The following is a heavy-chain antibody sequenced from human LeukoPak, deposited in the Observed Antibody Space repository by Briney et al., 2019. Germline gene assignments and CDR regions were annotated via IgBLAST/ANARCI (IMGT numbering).Heavy chain of an antibody. V-gene: IGHV3-74*01. CDR1: GFTFSSYW. CDR2: ISSDGSST. D-gene: IGHD3-22*01. Sequence: GGSLRLSCAASGFTFSSYWMHCVRQAPGGGLVWVSRISSDGSSTSYADSVKGRFTISRDNAKNTLYLQINSLRAEDTAVYYCARVVGYYDSSGLDYWGQGTLVTVSS. CDR3: ARVVGYYDSSGLDY. J-gene: IGHJ4*02.